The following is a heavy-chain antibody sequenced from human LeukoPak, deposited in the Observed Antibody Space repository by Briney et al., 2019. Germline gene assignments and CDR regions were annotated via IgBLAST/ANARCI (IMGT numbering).Heavy chain of an antibody. Sequence: GGSLRLSCAVSGITLSNYGMSWVRQAPGKGLEWVAGISDSGSSTNYADSVKGRFTISRDNPKNTLYLQMNSLRAEDTAVYFCAKRGVVIRVILVGFHKEAYYFDSWGQGALVTVSS. D-gene: IGHD3-22*01. CDR1: GITLSNYG. J-gene: IGHJ4*02. V-gene: IGHV3-23*01. CDR3: AKRGVVIRVILVGFHKEAYYFDS. CDR2: ISDSGSST.